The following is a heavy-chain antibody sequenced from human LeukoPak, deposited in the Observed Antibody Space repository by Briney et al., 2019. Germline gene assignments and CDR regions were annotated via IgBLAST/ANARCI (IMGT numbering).Heavy chain of an antibody. J-gene: IGHJ4*02. CDR2: IYYTGST. CDR3: GRHRAWSSSPLFSL. D-gene: IGHD6-6*01. CDR1: GGSLSSWY. V-gene: IGHV4-59*08. Sequence: PSETLSLTCTVSGGSLSSWYWSWIRQPPGKGLEWIGYIYYTGSTNYNPSLKSRVTMFVDMSKNQISLRLNSVTAADTAVYYCGRHRAWSSSPLFSLWGQGTLVTVSS.